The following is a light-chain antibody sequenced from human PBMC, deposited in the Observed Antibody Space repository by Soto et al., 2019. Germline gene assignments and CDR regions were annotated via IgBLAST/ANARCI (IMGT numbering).Light chain of an antibody. V-gene: IGKV3-20*01. CDR1: QRVSSRF. CDR2: GAS. Sequence: EIVLTQSPGPLSLSPGERATLSCRASQRVSSRFLAWYQQKPGQAPRLLIYGASSSATCIPDRVSGSGSGTDFTLTISRLEPEDFAVYYCQKYGSSMYTCEQGTKLEIK. J-gene: IGKJ2*01. CDR3: QKYGSSMYT.